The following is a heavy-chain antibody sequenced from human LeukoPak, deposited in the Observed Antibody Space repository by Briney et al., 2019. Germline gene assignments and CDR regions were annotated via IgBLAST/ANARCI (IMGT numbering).Heavy chain of an antibody. CDR3: AKEGTVPYCGGDCYSLYYFDY. CDR1: GFTFSSYG. J-gene: IGHJ4*02. D-gene: IGHD2-21*02. Sequence: GGSLRLSCAASGFTFSSYGMHWVRQAPGKGLEWVAVISYDGSNKYYADSVKGRFTISRDNSKNTLYLQMNSLRAEDTAVYYCAKEGTVPYCGGDCYSLYYFDYWGQGTLVTVSS. V-gene: IGHV3-30*18. CDR2: ISYDGSNK.